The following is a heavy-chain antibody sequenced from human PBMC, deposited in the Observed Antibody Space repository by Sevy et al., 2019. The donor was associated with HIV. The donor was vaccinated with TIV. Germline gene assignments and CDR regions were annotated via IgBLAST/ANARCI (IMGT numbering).Heavy chain of an antibody. CDR2: IKSKTDGGTT. Sequence: GGSLRLSCAASGFTFSNAWMSWVRQAPGKGLEWVGRIKSKTDGGTTDYAAPVKGRFTISRDDSKNTLYLQMNSLKTEDIAVYYCTPCYYDSSGYYYHDAFDIWGQGTMVTVSS. J-gene: IGHJ3*02. CDR3: TPCYYDSSGYYYHDAFDI. CDR1: GFTFSNAW. V-gene: IGHV3-15*01. D-gene: IGHD3-22*01.